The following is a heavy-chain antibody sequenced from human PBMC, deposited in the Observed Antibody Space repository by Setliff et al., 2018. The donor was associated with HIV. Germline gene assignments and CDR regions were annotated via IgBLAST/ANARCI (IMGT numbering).Heavy chain of an antibody. CDR2: IFYTGSA. CDR3: ARWVTTPTKGAFDI. CDR1: GGSISNGYYY. D-gene: IGHD3-22*01. J-gene: IGHJ3*02. Sequence: PSETLSLTCTVSGGSISNGYYYWVWIRQPPGKGLEWIGGIFYTGSAHYNPSLKSRVTISVDTSRNQFSMKLSSVTAADTTMYYCARWVTTPTKGAFDIWGQGTVVTVSS. V-gene: IGHV4-39*01.